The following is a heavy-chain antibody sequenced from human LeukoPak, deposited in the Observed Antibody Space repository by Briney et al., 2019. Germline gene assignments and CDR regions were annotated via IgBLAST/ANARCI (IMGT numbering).Heavy chain of an antibody. CDR1: GYTLTELS. CDR2: INPNSGGT. Sequence: ASVKVSCKVSGYTLTELSMHWVRQAPGQGLEWMGWINPNSGGTNYAQKFQGRVTMTRDTSISTAYMELSRLGSDDTAVYYCARVSYGSGWYSDYWGQGTLVTVSS. J-gene: IGHJ4*02. CDR3: ARVSYGSGWYSDY. V-gene: IGHV1-2*02. D-gene: IGHD6-19*01.